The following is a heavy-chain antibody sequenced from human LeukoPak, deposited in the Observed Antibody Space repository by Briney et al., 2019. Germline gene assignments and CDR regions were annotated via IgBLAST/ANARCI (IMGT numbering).Heavy chain of an antibody. CDR3: ARDPRRYGLRAYNWFDP. V-gene: IGHV1-2*02. CDR2: INPNSGGT. D-gene: IGHD5-18*01. J-gene: IGHJ5*02. Sequence: ASVKVSCKASGYTFTGYYMHWVRQAPGQGLEWMGWINPNSGGTNYAQKFQGRVTMTRDTSISTAYMELSRLRSDDTAVYYCARDPRRYGLRAYNWFDPWGQGTLVTVSS. CDR1: GYTFTGYY.